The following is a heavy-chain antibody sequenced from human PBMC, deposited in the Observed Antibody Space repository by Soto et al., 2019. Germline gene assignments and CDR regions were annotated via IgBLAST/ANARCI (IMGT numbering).Heavy chain of an antibody. J-gene: IGHJ4*02. CDR3: ARDLYSGSHYFDY. D-gene: IGHD1-26*01. V-gene: IGHV4-59*01. CDR1: GGSISSYY. Sequence: SETLSLTCTVSGGSISSYYWSWIRQPPGKGLEWIGYIYYSGSTNYNPSLKSRVTISVDTSKNQFSLKLSSVTAADTAVYYCARDLYSGSHYFDYWGQGTLVTVSS. CDR2: IYYSGST.